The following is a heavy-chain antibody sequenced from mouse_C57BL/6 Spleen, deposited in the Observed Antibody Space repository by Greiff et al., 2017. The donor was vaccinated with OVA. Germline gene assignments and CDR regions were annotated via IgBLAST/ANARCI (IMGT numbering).Heavy chain of an antibody. V-gene: IGHV1-82*01. Sequence: VQLQQSGPELVKPGASVKISCKASGYAFSSSWMNWVKQRPGKGLEWIGRIYPGDGDTNYNGKFKGKATLTADKSSSTAYMQLSSLTSEDSAVYFCATGYDYDVGYFDVWGTGTTVTVSS. J-gene: IGHJ1*03. CDR1: GYAFSSSW. CDR3: ATGYDYDVGYFDV. D-gene: IGHD2-4*01. CDR2: IYPGDGDT.